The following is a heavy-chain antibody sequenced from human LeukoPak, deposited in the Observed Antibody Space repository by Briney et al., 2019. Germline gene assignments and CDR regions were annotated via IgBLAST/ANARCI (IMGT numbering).Heavy chain of an antibody. CDR2: IWYDGSKK. V-gene: IGHV3-33*01. Sequence: GGSLRLSCAASGFTFTSYGMHWVRQAPGKGLEWVAVIWYDGSKKYYADSVKGRFTISRDNSKNTLYLQMNSLRAEDTAVYYCARAFSFYCGGECFLGYWGQGTLVTVSS. D-gene: IGHD2-21*01. CDR1: GFTFTSYG. J-gene: IGHJ4*02. CDR3: ARAFSFYCGGECFLGY.